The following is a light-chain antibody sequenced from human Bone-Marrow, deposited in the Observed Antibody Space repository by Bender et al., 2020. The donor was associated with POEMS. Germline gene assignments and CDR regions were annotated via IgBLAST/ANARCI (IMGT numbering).Light chain of an antibody. CDR1: SSNIGSNP. Sequence: QSVLTQPPSASGTPGQRVTISCSGSSSNIGSNPVSWYQQLPGTAPKLLIYSNDQRPSGVPDRFSGSKSGPSASLAISGLQTEDEADYYCQSYDSSLGDYVFGTGTRVTVL. CDR3: QSYDSSLGDYV. CDR2: SND. J-gene: IGLJ1*01. V-gene: IGLV1-44*01.